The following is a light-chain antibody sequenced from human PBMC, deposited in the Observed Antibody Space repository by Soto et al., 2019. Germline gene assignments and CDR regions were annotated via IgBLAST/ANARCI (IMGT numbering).Light chain of an antibody. CDR2: EVS. V-gene: IGLV2-14*01. J-gene: IGLJ1*01. CDR3: SSFTTSSTLYV. Sequence: QSALAQPASVSGSPGQSITISCTGTSSDIGGYNYVSRYQQHPGKVPKLIIFEVSTRPSGVSNRFSGSKSGNTASLPISGLQAGDEADYYCSSFTTSSTLYVYGTG. CDR1: SSDIGGYNY.